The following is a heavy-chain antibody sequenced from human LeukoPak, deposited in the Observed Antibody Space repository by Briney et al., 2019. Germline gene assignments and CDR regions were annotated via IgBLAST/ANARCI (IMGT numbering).Heavy chain of an antibody. D-gene: IGHD6-13*01. CDR3: ASASSWHHNWFDP. V-gene: IGHV1-69*13. CDR2: IIPIFGTA. CDR1: GGTFSSYA. Sequence: EASVKVSCKASGGTFSSYAISWVRQAPGQGLEWMGGIIPIFGTANYAQKFQGRVTITADESTSTAYMELSSLRSEDTAVYYCASASSWHHNWFDPWGQGTLVTVSS. J-gene: IGHJ5*02.